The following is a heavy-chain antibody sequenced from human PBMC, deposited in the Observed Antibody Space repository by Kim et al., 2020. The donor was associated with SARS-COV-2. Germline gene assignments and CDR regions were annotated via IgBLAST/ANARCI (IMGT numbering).Heavy chain of an antibody. CDR3: AKDDGTNWNDVGAFCI. D-gene: IGHD1-20*01. Sequence: GGSLRLSCAASGFTFSSYGMHWVRQAPGRGLEGVAVIWYDGSNKQYANSVKGRFTISRDNSKNTLYLQMNSLRAEDTAVYYCAKDDGTNWNDVGAFCIWG. V-gene: IGHV3-33*06. CDR1: GFTFSSYG. J-gene: IGHJ3*02. CDR2: IWYDGSNK.